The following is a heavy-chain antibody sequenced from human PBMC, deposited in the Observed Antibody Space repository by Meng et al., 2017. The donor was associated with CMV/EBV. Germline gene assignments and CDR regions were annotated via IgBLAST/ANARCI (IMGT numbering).Heavy chain of an antibody. D-gene: IGHD5-12*01. CDR2: INHSGRT. V-gene: IGHV4-34*01. CDR1: GGSFSGYY. Sequence: GSLRLSCAVYGGSFSGYYWGWIRPPPGKGLEWIGEINHSGRTNYNPSLKSRVNISVDTSKNQFSLKLSSVTAADTAVYYCARLSRWLRMGYGMDVWGQGTTVTVSS. J-gene: IGHJ6*02. CDR3: ARLSRWLRMGYGMDV.